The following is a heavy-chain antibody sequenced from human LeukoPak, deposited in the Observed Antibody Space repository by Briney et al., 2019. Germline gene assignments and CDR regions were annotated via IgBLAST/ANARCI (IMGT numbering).Heavy chain of an antibody. V-gene: IGHV3-48*01. J-gene: IGHJ4*02. CDR1: GFPLSSYS. CDR3: VRVKGSYFDY. D-gene: IGHD2-15*01. CDR2: ISSSGSAI. Sequence: GGSLRLSCAASGFPLSSYSINWVCQAPGKGLEWVSYISSSGSAIYYVDSVKGRFTVSRDNAKKSLFLQMNSPRAEDTAVYYCVRVKGSYFDYWGQGALVTVSS.